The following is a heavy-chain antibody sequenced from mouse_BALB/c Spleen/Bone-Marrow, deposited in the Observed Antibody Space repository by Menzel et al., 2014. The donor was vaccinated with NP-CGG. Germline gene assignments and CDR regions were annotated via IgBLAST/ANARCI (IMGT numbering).Heavy chain of an antibody. J-gene: IGHJ1*01. D-gene: IGHD4-1*01. CDR1: GFTFXSFG. CDR3: ARGGNWDDFDV. V-gene: IGHV5-17*02. CDR2: ISSGSTAI. Sequence: EVKVVESGGGLVQPGGSRKLSCAASGFTFXSFGMHWVRQAPEKGLEWVAYISSGSTAICYADTVKGRFTISRDNPKNTLFLQMTSLRSEDTAMYYCARGGNWDDFDVWGAGTTVTVSS.